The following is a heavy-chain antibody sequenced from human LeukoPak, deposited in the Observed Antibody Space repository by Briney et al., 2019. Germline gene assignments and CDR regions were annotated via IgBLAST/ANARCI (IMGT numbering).Heavy chain of an antibody. D-gene: IGHD4-17*01. CDR2: ISSSSSYI. V-gene: IGHV3-21*01. CDR3: ARDLAYGDDGL. J-gene: IGHJ4*02. CDR1: GFTLSNYS. Sequence: GGSLRLSCAASGFTLSNYSMNWVRQAPGKGLEWVAFISSSSSYIFYADSLKGRFTISRDNAKNSLYLQMNGLRADDTAVYYCARDLAYGDDGLWGQGTLVTVSS.